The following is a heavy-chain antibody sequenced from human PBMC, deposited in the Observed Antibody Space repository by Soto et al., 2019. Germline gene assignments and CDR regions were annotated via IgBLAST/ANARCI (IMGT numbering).Heavy chain of an antibody. CDR2: INAGNGNT. D-gene: IGHD6-13*01. CDR1: GYTFTSYA. J-gene: IGHJ4*02. V-gene: IGHV1-3*01. CDR3: ARGGGRGIAAAGRPPSGY. Sequence: QVQLVQSGAEVKKPGASVKVSCKASGYTFTSYAMHWVRQAPGQRLEWMGWINAGNGNTKYSQKFKGRVTITRDTSASTDYMELSSLRSEDTAVYYCARGGGRGIAAAGRPPSGYWGQGTLVTVSS.